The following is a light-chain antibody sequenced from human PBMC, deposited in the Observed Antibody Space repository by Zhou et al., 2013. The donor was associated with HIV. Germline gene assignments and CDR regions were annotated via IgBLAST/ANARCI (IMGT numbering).Light chain of an antibody. J-gene: IGKJ1*01. V-gene: IGKV1-5*03. CDR3: QHYNSYPWA. CDR2: KAS. Sequence: DIQMTQSPSTLSAYVGDRVTITCRASQSISSWLAWYQQKPGRAPKLLIYKASNLQSGVPSRFSGSGSGTHFTLTISSLQPDDIATYYCQHYNSYPWAFGHGTKVEIK. CDR1: QSISSW.